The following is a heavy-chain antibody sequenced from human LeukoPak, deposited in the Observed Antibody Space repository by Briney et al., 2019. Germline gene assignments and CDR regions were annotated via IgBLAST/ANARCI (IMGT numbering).Heavy chain of an antibody. CDR1: GGSFSGYY. CDR3: ATLIERAYNVVYFDY. V-gene: IGHV4-34*01. CDR2: INHSGST. D-gene: IGHD1-20*01. J-gene: IGHJ4*02. Sequence: PSETLSLTCAVYGGSFSGYYWSWIRQPPGKGLEWIGEINHSGSTNYNPSLKSRVTISVDTSKNQFSLKLSSVTAADTAVYYCATLIERAYNVVYFDYWAREPWSPSPQ.